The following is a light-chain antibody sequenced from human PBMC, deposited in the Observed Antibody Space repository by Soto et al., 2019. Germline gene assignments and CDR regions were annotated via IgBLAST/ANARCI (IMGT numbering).Light chain of an antibody. CDR1: SSDVGDYND. V-gene: IGLV2-11*01. CDR2: GVS. CDR3: CSYATTYTLV. J-gene: IGLJ1*01. Sequence: QSVLTQPRSVSGSPGQSVTISCTGTSSDVGDYNDVSWYQQHPGKAPKLIIFGVSKRPSGVPDRFSGSKSGNPASLTISGLQAGDEADYYCCSYATTYTLVFGGGTKVTVL.